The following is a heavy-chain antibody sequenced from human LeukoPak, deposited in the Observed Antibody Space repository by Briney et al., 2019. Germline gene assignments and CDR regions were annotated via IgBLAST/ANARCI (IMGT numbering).Heavy chain of an antibody. CDR2: ISYDGSNE. CDR1: GFTFNTYA. Sequence: GGSLRLSCAASGFTFNTYAMSWVRQAPGKGLEWVAVISYDGSNEYYADSVKGRFTISRDSSENTLYLQMNSLRVEDTAVYYCARVGYYSSGPFSYFDYWGQGTLVTVSS. J-gene: IGHJ4*02. V-gene: IGHV3-30-3*01. CDR3: ARVGYYSSGPFSYFDY. D-gene: IGHD3-10*01.